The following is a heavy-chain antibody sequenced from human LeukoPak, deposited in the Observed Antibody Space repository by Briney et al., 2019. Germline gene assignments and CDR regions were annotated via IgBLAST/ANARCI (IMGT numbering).Heavy chain of an antibody. CDR3: ARQTGSGLFTLP. CDR1: GFTFDDYA. Sequence: PGGSLRLSCAASGFTFDDYAMHWVRQAPGKGLEWVSGISWNSGSIGYADSVKGRFTISRDNAKNSLYLQMNSLRAEDTAMYYCARQTGSGLFTLPGGQGTLVTVSS. D-gene: IGHD3/OR15-3a*01. V-gene: IGHV3-9*01. J-gene: IGHJ4*02. CDR2: ISWNSGSI.